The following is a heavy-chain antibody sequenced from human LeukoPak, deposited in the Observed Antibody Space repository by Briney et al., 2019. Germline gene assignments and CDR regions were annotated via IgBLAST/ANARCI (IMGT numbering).Heavy chain of an antibody. CDR3: ARPYFGYSSGWYDY. D-gene: IGHD6-19*01. V-gene: IGHV3-30-3*01. CDR2: ISYDGSNK. J-gene: IGHJ4*02. Sequence: PGGSLRLSCAASGFTFSSYAMHWVRQAPGKGLEWVAVISYDGSNKYYADSVKGRFTISRDNSKNTLYLQMNSLRAEDTAVYYCARPYFGYSSGWYDYRGQGTLVTVSS. CDR1: GFTFSSYA.